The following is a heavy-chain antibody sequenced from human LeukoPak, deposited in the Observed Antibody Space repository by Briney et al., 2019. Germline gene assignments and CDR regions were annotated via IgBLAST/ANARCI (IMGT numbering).Heavy chain of an antibody. CDR2: ITSSGGGT. V-gene: IGHV3-23*01. Sequence: PGGSLRLSCAASGFTFNNYAMTWVRQAPGKGLEWVSGITSSGGGTHYADSVKGRFTISRDNSKKTLYLQMNSLRADDTALYYCAKCLPDYYDGSGYSVGFDYWGQGTLVTVSS. J-gene: IGHJ4*02. D-gene: IGHD3-22*01. CDR3: AKCLPDYYDGSGYSVGFDY. CDR1: GFTFNNYA.